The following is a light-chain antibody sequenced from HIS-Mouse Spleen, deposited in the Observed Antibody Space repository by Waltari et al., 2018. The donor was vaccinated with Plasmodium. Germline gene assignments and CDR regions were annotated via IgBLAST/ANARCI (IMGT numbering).Light chain of an antibody. Sequence: DIQMTQSPSTLSASVRDRVTITCRASQSISSTLAWYQQKPGKAPKLLIYKASSIESGVPSRFSGSGSGTEFTLTISSLQPDDFATYYCQQYNSYSWTFGQGTKVEIK. J-gene: IGKJ1*01. CDR1: QSISST. V-gene: IGKV1-5*03. CDR3: QQYNSYSWT. CDR2: KAS.